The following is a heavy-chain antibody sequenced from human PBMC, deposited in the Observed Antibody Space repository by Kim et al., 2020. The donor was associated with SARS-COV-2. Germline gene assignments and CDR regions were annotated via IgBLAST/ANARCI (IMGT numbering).Heavy chain of an antibody. V-gene: IGHV4-34*01. J-gene: IGHJ4*02. CDR2: INHSGST. CDR3: ARGRRTGSGSYYIS. CDR1: GGSFSGYY. D-gene: IGHD3-10*01. Sequence: SETLSLTCAVYGGSFSGYYWSWIRQPPGKGLEWIGEINHSGSTNYNPSLKSRVTISVDTSKNQFSLKLSSVTAADTAVYYCARGRRTGSGSYYISWGQGTLVTVSS.